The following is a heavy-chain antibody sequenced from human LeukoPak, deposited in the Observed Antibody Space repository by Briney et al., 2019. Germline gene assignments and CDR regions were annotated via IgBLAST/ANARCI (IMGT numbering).Heavy chain of an antibody. D-gene: IGHD2-2*01. CDR2: INPDSGGT. J-gene: IGHJ6*03. V-gene: IGHV1-2*02. Sequence: ASVEVSCKASGYSFTGYYIHWVRQAPGQGLEWMGWINPDSGGTNYAQKFQGRVTMTRDTSISTAYMELSRLRSDDTAVYYCASGYCSSTSCWGNYYYMDVWGKGTTVTVSS. CDR1: GYSFTGYY. CDR3: ASGYCSSTSCWGNYYYMDV.